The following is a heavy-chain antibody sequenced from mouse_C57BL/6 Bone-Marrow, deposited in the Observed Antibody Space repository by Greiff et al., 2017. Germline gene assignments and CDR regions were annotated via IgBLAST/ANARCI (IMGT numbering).Heavy chain of an antibody. J-gene: IGHJ4*01. CDR3: SREDSSGYRYDAMDY. Sequence: QVQLQRPGAELVKPGASVTMSCKASGYTFTSYWITWVKQRPGQGLEWIGDIYPGSGSTNYNEKFKSKATLTVDTSSSTAYMQLSSLTSEDSAVYDCSREDSSGYRYDAMDYWGQGTSVTVSA. D-gene: IGHD3-2*02. CDR2: IYPGSGST. V-gene: IGHV1-55*01. CDR1: GYTFTSYW.